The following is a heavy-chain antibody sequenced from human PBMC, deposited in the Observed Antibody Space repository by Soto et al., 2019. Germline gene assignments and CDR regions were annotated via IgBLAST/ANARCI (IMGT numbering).Heavy chain of an antibody. CDR2: IYYSGST. CDR3: ARHTPAISISDH. Sequence: QLQLQESGPGLVKPSETLSLTCTVSGGSISSSSYYWGWIRQPPGKGLEWIGSIYYSGSTYYNPSIKRRVTISVDTSKNQFSLKLSSVPAADTAVYYCARHTPAISISDHWGQGTLVTVSS. CDR1: GGSISSSSYY. V-gene: IGHV4-39*01. J-gene: IGHJ4*02. D-gene: IGHD2-15*01.